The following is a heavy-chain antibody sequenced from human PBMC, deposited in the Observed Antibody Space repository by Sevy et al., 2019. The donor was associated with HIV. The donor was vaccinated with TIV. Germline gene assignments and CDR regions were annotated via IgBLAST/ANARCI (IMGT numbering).Heavy chain of an antibody. CDR1: GFTFSSYS. Sequence: GGSLRLSCAASGFTFSSYSMNWVRQAPGKGLEWVANIKQDGSEKYYVDSVKGRFTISRDNAKNSLYLQMNSLRAEDTAVYYCARYDDSSGYPYYFDYWGQGTLVTVSS. CDR2: IKQDGSEK. V-gene: IGHV3-7*01. J-gene: IGHJ4*02. D-gene: IGHD3-22*01. CDR3: ARYDDSSGYPYYFDY.